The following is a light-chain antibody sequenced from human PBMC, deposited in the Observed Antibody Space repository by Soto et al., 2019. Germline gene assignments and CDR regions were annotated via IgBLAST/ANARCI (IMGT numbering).Light chain of an antibody. CDR3: QHHYHCPWT. CDR1: QSVASW. V-gene: IGKV1-5*03. CDR2: HSS. J-gene: IGKJ1*01. Sequence: DIQMTQSTSTLSASVGDRVILTCRASQSVASWLAWYRQKPGKAPKLLSYHSSTLESGVPSRFSGRGIRTEFPPAITALQPDDFATHYCQHHYHCPWTFGQGTKVDIK.